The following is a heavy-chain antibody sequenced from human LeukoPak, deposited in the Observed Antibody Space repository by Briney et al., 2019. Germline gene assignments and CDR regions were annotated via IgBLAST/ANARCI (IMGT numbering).Heavy chain of an antibody. V-gene: IGHV3-21*01. D-gene: IGHD6-13*01. J-gene: IGHJ4*02. CDR2: ISSSSSYI. CDR3: ARVPYSSSQVKRYFDY. CDR1: GLTFSSYS. Sequence: GGSLRLSCAASGLTFSSYSMNWVRQAPGKGLEWVSSISSSSSYIYYADSVKGRFTISRDNAKNSLYLQMNSLRAEDTAVYYCARVPYSSSQVKRYFDYWGQGTLVTVSS.